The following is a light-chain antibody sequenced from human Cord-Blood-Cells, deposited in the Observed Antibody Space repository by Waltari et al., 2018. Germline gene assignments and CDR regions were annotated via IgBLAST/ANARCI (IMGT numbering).Light chain of an antibody. V-gene: IGLV3-16*01. Sequence: SYDLTQPPPVSVSLGHIARLTFSGDALTQSYATCDQQKPGQFPVLVIYKDSERPPGIPERFSGSTSGTIVTLTISGVQAEDEGDYYCLSADSSGTDVVFGGGTKLTVL. CDR3: LSADSSGTDVV. CDR2: KDS. CDR1: ALTQSY. J-gene: IGLJ2*01.